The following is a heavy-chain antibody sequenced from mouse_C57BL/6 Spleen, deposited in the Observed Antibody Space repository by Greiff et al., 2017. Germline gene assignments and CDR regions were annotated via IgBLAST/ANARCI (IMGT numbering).Heavy chain of an antibody. Sequence: EVQLQQSGPELVKPGASVKISCKASGYTFTDYYMNWVKQSHGKSLEWIGDINPNNGGTSYNQKFKGKATLTVDKSSSTAYMALRSLTSEDSAVYYCARQGVYDGYSPLYYYAMDYWGQGTSVTVSS. CDR2: INPNNGGT. V-gene: IGHV1-26*01. CDR3: ARQGVYDGYSPLYYYAMDY. J-gene: IGHJ4*01. CDR1: GYTFTDYY. D-gene: IGHD2-3*01.